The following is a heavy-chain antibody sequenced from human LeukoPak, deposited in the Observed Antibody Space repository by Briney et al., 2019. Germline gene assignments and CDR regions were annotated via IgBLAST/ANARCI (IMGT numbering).Heavy chain of an antibody. CDR3: ARDPYSGSQKSAFDI. Sequence: GGSLRLSCAASGFTFSSYAMHWVRQAPGKGLEWVAVISYDGSNKYYADSVKGRFTISRDNSKNTLYLQMNSLRAEDTAVYYCARDPYSGSQKSAFDIWGQGTMVTVSS. CDR1: GFTFSSYA. V-gene: IGHV3-30*04. CDR2: ISYDGSNK. J-gene: IGHJ3*02. D-gene: IGHD1-26*01.